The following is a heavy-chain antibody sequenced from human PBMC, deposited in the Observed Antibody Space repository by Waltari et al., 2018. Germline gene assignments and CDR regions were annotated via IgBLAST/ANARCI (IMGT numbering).Heavy chain of an antibody. V-gene: IGHV4-39*02. Sequence: QLQLQESGPGLVEPSETLSLTCSFSGGSISGNSYYWGWIRQPPGKGLEWIGSVHSGGTTYYHPSLKSRISISLDTTEHRFSLKLTSVTAADTAVYYCARRSSGAYPDYYYGLDVWGQGATV. J-gene: IGHJ6*02. CDR2: VHSGGTT. CDR1: GGSISGNSYY. D-gene: IGHD3-22*01. CDR3: ARRSSGAYPDYYYGLDV.